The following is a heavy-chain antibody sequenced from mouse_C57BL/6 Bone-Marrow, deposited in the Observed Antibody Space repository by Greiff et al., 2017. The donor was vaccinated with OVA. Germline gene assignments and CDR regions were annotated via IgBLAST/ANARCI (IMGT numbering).Heavy chain of an antibody. CDR1: GFNIKDDY. CDR3: TTTVALWRYFDV. Sequence: EVQLQESGAELVRPGASVKLSCTASGFNIKDDYMHWVKQRPEQGLEWIGWIDPENGDTEYASKFQGKATITADTSSNTAYLQLSSLTSEDTAVYYCTTTVALWRYFDVWGTGTTVTVSS. V-gene: IGHV14-4*01. J-gene: IGHJ1*03. CDR2: IDPENGDT. D-gene: IGHD1-1*01.